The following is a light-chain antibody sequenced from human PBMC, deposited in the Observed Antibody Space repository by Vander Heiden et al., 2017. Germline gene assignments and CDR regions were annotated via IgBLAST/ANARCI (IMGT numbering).Light chain of an antibody. J-gene: IGLJ2*01. CDR2: DVS. CDR3: SSYTSSRTWV. CDR1: SSDGGAYKY. Sequence: QSALAQPASGSGSPGQSVTISCTGTSSDGGAYKYVSWYQQRPGTAPKLIIYDVSKRPSGVSNRFSGSKSGYAASLTISGLQAEDEADYYCSSYTSSRTWVFGGGTKLTVL. V-gene: IGLV2-14*03.